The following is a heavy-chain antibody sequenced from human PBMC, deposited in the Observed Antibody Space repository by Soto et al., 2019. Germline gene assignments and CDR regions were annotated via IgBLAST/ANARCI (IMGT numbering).Heavy chain of an antibody. CDR3: ARGVIQLWYYFDY. CDR2: IWYDGSNK. Sequence: QVQLVESGGGVVQPGRSLRLSCAASGFTFSSYGLHWVRQAPGKGLEWVAVIWYDGSNKYYADSVKGRFTISRDNSKNTQYLQMNSLRAEDTAVYYCARGVIQLWYYFDYWGQGTLVTVSS. CDR1: GFTFSSYG. J-gene: IGHJ4*02. V-gene: IGHV3-33*01. D-gene: IGHD5-18*01.